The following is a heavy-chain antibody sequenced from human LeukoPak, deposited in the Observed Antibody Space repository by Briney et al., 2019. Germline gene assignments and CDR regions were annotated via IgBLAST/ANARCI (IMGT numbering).Heavy chain of an antibody. CDR2: ISAYNGNT. CDR1: GYTFTSYG. CDR3: ARAISGSWSYYFDY. V-gene: IGHV1-18*01. D-gene: IGHD6-13*01. J-gene: IGHJ4*02. Sequence: ASVKVSCKASGYTFTSYGISWVRQAPGQGLEWMGWISAYNGNTNYAQKLQGRVTMTTDTSTSTAYMELRSLRSDDTAVYYCARAISGSWSYYFDYWGQGTLVTVSS.